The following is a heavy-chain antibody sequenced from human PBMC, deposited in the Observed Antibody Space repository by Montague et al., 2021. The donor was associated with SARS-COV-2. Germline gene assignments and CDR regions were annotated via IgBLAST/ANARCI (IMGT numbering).Heavy chain of an antibody. V-gene: IGHV3-30*18. Sequence: SLRLSCAASGFTFSSYGIHWVRQAPGKGPEWVAVISYDGSNKHYADSVKDRFTISRDNSKNTLYLQMNSLRAEDTAVYYCAKDQGDCSSSRCFRGWTYYYYGMDVWGQGTTVTVSS. CDR2: ISYDGSNK. CDR1: GFTFSSYG. J-gene: IGHJ6*02. CDR3: AKDQGDCSSSRCFRGWTYYYYGMDV. D-gene: IGHD2-2*01.